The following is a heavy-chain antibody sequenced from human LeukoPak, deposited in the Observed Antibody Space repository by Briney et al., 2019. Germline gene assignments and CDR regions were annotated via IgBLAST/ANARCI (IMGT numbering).Heavy chain of an antibody. CDR1: GYSISSGYY. Sequence: SETLSLTCSVSGYSISSGYYWGWIRQPPGKGLEWIGSIYHSGSTYYNPSLKSRVTISVDTSKKQFSLKLSSVTAADTAVYYCARDKYYYGSGGPTTIDYWGQGTLVTVSS. CDR2: IYHSGST. V-gene: IGHV4-38-2*02. D-gene: IGHD3-10*01. J-gene: IGHJ4*02. CDR3: ARDKYYYGSGGPTTIDY.